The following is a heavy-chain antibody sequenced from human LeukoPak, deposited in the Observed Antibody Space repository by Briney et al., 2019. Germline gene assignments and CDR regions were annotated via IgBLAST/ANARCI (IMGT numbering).Heavy chain of an antibody. Sequence: GESLRLSCAASGFTFGSYWMHWVCQAPGKGLVWVSRINTDESSTIYADSVKGRFTISRDNAKSTLYLQMNSLRADDTAVYYCTRGMRTTNYYYMDVWGKGTTITVSS. CDR3: TRGMRTTNYYYMDV. CDR1: GFTFGSYW. D-gene: IGHD1/OR15-1a*01. CDR2: INTDESST. V-gene: IGHV3-74*01. J-gene: IGHJ6*03.